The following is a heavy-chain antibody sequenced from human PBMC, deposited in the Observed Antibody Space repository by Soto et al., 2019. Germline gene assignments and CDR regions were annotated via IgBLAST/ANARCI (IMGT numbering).Heavy chain of an antibody. Sequence: ASVKVSCKASGYTFTSYDINWVRQATGQGLEWMGWVNPNSGNTGYAQKFPGRVTMTRNTSISTTYMELSRLRSEDTAVYYCAKKIAARPSSGSYSSGMAVWGQGPTVTVSS. D-gene: IGHD6-6*01. J-gene: IGHJ6*02. V-gene: IGHV1-8*01. CDR3: AKKIAARPSSGSYSSGMAV. CDR2: VNPNSGNT. CDR1: GYTFTSYD.